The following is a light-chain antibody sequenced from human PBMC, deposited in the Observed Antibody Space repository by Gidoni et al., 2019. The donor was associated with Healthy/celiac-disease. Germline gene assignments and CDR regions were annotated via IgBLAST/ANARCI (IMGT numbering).Light chain of an antibody. V-gene: IGKV3-11*01. Sequence: EIVLTQSPATLSLSPGERATLSCRASQSVSSYLAWYQQKPGQAPRLLIYDASNRATGIPARFSGSGSGTYFTLTISILEPEDFAVYYCQQRSNWPTFGQGTKVEIK. J-gene: IGKJ1*01. CDR2: DAS. CDR1: QSVSSY. CDR3: QQRSNWPT.